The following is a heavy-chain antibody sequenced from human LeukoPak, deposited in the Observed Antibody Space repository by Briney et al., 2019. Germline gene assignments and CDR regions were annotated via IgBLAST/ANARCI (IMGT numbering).Heavy chain of an antibody. V-gene: IGHV3-7*04. CDR3: ARVSILIVPYYAFDI. Sequence: GGSLRLSCAASGFTFSSYWMSWARQAPGKGLEWVANIKRDGSEKYYVDSVKGRFTISRDNAKNSLYLQMNSLRAEDTAVYYCARVSILIVPYYAFDIWGQGTMVTVPS. D-gene: IGHD2/OR15-2a*01. J-gene: IGHJ3*02. CDR1: GFTFSSYW. CDR2: IKRDGSEK.